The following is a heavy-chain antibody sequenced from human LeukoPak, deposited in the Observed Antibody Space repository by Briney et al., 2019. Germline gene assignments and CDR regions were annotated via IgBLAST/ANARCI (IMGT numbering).Heavy chain of an antibody. Sequence: ASVKVSFKSSGYTFTSYAMNWVRQAPGQGLEWMGLINTNTGNPTYAQGFTGRFVFSLDTSVSTAYLQISSLKAEDTAVYYCARDQRWLQLGWQGFDYWGEGTLVTVSS. CDR3: ARDQRWLQLGWQGFDY. D-gene: IGHD5-24*01. CDR1: GYTFTSYA. V-gene: IGHV7-4-1*02. J-gene: IGHJ4*02. CDR2: INTNTGNP.